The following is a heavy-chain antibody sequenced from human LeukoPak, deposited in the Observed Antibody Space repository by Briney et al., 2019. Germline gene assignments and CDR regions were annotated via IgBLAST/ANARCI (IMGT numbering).Heavy chain of an antibody. D-gene: IGHD6-13*01. J-gene: IGHJ3*02. Sequence: GGSLRLSCAASGFTFDDYAMHWVRQAPGKGLEWVSGISWNSGSIGYADSVKGRFTISRDNAKNSLYLQMNSLRAEDTALYYCAKDSSSWYLGDAFDIWGQGTMATVSS. V-gene: IGHV3-9*01. CDR3: AKDSSSWYLGDAFDI. CDR2: ISWNSGSI. CDR1: GFTFDDYA.